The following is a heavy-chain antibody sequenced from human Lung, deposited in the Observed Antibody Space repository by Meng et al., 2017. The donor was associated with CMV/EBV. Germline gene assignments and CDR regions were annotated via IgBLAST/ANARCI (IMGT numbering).Heavy chain of an antibody. CDR3: ARALDTAMVTFDY. D-gene: IGHD5-18*01. Sequence: QVQLQAPGPGLVKPSQPLSLPCTVSGGSISSGGFYWSWIRQHPGKGLEWIGYIYYSGSTYYNPSLRSRVAISIDTSKNQFSLKLTSVTAADTAVYYCARALDTAMVTFDYWGQGTLVTVSS. V-gene: IGHV4-31*03. J-gene: IGHJ4*02. CDR1: GGSISSGGFY. CDR2: IYYSGST.